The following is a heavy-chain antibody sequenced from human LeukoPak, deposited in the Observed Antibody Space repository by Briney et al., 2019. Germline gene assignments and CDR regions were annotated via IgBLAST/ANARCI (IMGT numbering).Heavy chain of an antibody. J-gene: IGHJ5*02. CDR2: IYYSGST. D-gene: IGHD5-18*01. Sequence: SETLSLTCTVSGGSISSSSYCWSWIRQPPGKGLEWIGYIYYSGSTNYNPSLKSRVTISVDTSKNQFSLKLSSVTAADTAVYYCARVDTAYNWFDPWGQGTLVTVSS. CDR3: ARVDTAYNWFDP. V-gene: IGHV4-61*01. CDR1: GGSISSSSYC.